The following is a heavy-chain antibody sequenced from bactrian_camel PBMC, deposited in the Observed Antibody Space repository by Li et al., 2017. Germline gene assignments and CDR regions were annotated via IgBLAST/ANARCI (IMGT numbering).Heavy chain of an antibody. D-gene: IGHD2*01. CDR3: AKQSREREWNPYEADFGY. J-gene: IGHJ6*01. CDR1: GFTFDDSD. V-gene: IGHV3S7*01. Sequence: HVQLVESGGGSVQAGGSLRLSCTASGFTFDDSDMGWYRQAPGKGLEWVATIYTGDNDQEYADSVKGRFTISRDNPNNMLYLQMNSLKAEDTALYYCAKQSREREWNPYEADFGYWGQGTQVTVS. CDR2: IYTGDNDQ.